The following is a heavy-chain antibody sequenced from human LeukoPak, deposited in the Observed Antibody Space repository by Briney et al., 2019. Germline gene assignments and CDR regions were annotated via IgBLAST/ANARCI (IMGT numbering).Heavy chain of an antibody. CDR3: ARDWGVSARPGYMDV. CDR1: GGSISNYY. D-gene: IGHD6-6*01. Sequence: SSETLSLTCTVSGGSISNYYWSWIRQPPGKGLEWIGYIYYSGSTKYNPSLKSRVTISVDTSKNQFSLRLSSVTAADTAVYYCARDWGVSARPGYMDVWGKGTTVTISS. CDR2: IYYSGST. V-gene: IGHV4-59*01. J-gene: IGHJ6*03.